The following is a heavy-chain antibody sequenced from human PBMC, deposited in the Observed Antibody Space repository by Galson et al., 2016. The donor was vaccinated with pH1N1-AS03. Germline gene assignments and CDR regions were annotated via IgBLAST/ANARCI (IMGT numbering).Heavy chain of an antibody. V-gene: IGHV6-1*01. D-gene: IGHD6-6*01. CDR2: TYYRSKWYN. CDR1: GDSVPSDSAA. J-gene: IGHJ5*02. Sequence: CAISGDSVPSDSAAWNWIRQSPSRGLEWLGRTYYRSKWYNDYAVSVKSRITINPHTSKNQFSLQLNSVTPEDTAVYYCASGHYSSSFYWFDPWGQGTLVTVSS. CDR3: ASGHYSSSFYWFDP.